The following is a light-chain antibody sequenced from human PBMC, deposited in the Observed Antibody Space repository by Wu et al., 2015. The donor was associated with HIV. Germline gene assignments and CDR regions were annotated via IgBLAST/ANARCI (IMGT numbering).Light chain of an antibody. CDR1: QSVSNY. CDR3: QHYSSSPTMYT. Sequence: CRASQSVSNYLAWFQQKSGQAPTAPHLCCLQQGHWHPDRFSGSESGTDFTLTISRLEPEDFAVYYCQHYSSSPTMYTFGQGTKLEIK. V-gene: IGKV3-20*01. CDR2: CL. J-gene: IGKJ2*01.